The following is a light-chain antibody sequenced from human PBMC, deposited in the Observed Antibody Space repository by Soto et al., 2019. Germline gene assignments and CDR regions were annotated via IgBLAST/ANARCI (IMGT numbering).Light chain of an antibody. CDR2: GAS. CDR1: QTISRN. J-gene: IGKJ1*01. CDR3: DQYDNWPKT. Sequence: EIVMTQSPPTLSVSPGERATLSCRASQTISRNLAWYQQRPGQAPRLLMFGASTRAPGIPARVSGSGSVTEFTLTISSLESEEFPVCFGDQYDNWPKTCGQGTNVEI. V-gene: IGKV3-15*01.